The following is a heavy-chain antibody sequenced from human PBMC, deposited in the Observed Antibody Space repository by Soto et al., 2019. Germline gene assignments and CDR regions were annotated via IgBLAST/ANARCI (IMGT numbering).Heavy chain of an antibody. CDR3: ARDPHEFWTSYWFDP. CDR2: ISAYDGKT. Sequence: ASVKVSCKTSGYTFNTYGINWVRQAPGQGLELMGWISAYDGKTTYAEKFQGRVAMTTDTSTSTAYMELRSLRSDDTAIYYCARDPHEFWTSYWFDPWGQGTPVTSPQ. D-gene: IGHD3-3*01. J-gene: IGHJ5*02. CDR1: GYTFNTYG. V-gene: IGHV1-18*01.